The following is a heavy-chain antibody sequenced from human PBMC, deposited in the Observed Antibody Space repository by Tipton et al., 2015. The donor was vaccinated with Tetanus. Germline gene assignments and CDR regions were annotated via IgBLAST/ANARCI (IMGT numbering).Heavy chain of an antibody. J-gene: IGHJ4*02. V-gene: IGHV3-66*03. Sequence: VQLVQSGGGLIQPGGSLRLSCAASGFTVSSNYMSWVRQAPGKGLEWVSVIYSCGSTYYADSVKGRFTISGDNSKNTLYLQMNSLRAEDTAVYYCARGWHSDPEGYCSGGTPLDYWGQGTLVTVSS. D-gene: IGHD2-15*01. CDR2: IYSCGST. CDR1: GFTVSSNY. CDR3: ARGWHSDPEGYCSGGTPLDY.